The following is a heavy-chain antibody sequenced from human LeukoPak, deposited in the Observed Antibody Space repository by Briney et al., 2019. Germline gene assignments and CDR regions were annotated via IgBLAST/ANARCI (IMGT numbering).Heavy chain of an antibody. D-gene: IGHD3-10*01. Sequence: PSETLSLTCTVSGGSISSYYWSWIRQPPGKGLEWIGYIYYSGSTNYNPSLKSRVTISVDTSKNQFSLKLSSVTAADTAVYYCARLGLWFGELPNNWFDPWGQGTLVTVSS. CDR3: ARLGLWFGELPNNWFDP. CDR2: IYYSGST. V-gene: IGHV4-59*01. CDR1: GGSISSYY. J-gene: IGHJ5*02.